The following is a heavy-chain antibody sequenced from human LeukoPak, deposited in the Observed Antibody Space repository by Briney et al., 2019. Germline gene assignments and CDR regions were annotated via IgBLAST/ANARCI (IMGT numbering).Heavy chain of an antibody. Sequence: GGSLRLSCAASGFTFSSYSMNWVRQAPGKGLEWVSYISSSSSTIYYADSVKGRFTISRDNAKNSLYLQMNSLRAEDTAVYYCARDTRDGSYWTYYYYGMDVWGQGTTVTVSS. D-gene: IGHD1-26*01. CDR1: GFTFSSYS. CDR2: ISSSSSTI. J-gene: IGHJ6*02. V-gene: IGHV3-48*04. CDR3: ARDTRDGSYWTYYYYGMDV.